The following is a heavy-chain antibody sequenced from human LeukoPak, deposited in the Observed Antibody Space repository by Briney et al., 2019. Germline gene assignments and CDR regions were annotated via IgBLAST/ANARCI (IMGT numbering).Heavy chain of an antibody. D-gene: IGHD2-15*01. Sequence: ASVTVSCKASGYTFPSYVISWLQQAPGQGLAWMVWISPYNGNTNYAQKLQGRVTMTTDTSTSTAYMELRSLRSDDTAVYYCATKDGCSGGSCYGRAFDIWGQGTMVTVSS. CDR1: GYTFPSYV. V-gene: IGHV1-18*01. CDR2: ISPYNGNT. CDR3: ATKDGCSGGSCYGRAFDI. J-gene: IGHJ3*02.